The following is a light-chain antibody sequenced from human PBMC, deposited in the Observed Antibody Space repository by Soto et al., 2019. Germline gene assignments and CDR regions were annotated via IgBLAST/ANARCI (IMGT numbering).Light chain of an antibody. CDR1: SSDVGGYNS. V-gene: IGLV2-8*01. CDR2: EVN. J-gene: IGLJ2*01. CDR3: SSYAGSNNLI. Sequence: QSVLTQPPSASGSPGQSVTIPCSGTSSDVGGYNSVSWYQQHPGKAPKLMIYEVNKWPSGVPDRFSASKSDNTASLTVSGLQAEDEADYYCSSYAGSNNLIFGGGTKLTVL.